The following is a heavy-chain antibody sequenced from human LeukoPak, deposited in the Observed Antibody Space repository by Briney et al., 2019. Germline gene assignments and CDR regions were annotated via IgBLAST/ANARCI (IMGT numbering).Heavy chain of an antibody. D-gene: IGHD3-3*01. CDR1: GGSISTSNYY. CDR3: AREDDFWSGYSAFDI. CDR2: IFYSGST. V-gene: IGHV4-39*07. Sequence: SETLSLTCTVSGGSISTSNYYWGWIRQPPGKGLEWIGNIFYSGSTYYSPSLRSRVTISLDTSKNQFSLKLSSVTAADTAVHYCAREDDFWSGYSAFDIWGQGTMVTVSS. J-gene: IGHJ3*02.